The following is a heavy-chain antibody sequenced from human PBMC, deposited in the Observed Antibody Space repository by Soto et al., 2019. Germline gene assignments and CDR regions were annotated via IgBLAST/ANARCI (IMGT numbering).Heavy chain of an antibody. V-gene: IGHV1-18*01. J-gene: IGHJ4*02. CDR1: CCTFRNFG. CDR2: ISAYNANA. Sequence: EASVKVSCKASCCTFRNFGISWVRQAPGQGLEWMGWISAYNANANYAQKFQGRLTMTADTSTSTAYMELRSLRSDDTAVYYCARENSYFDSWAQGPLVTVPS. CDR3: ARENSYFDS.